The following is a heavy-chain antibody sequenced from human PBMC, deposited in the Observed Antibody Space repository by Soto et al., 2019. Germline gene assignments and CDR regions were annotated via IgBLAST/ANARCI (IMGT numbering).Heavy chain of an antibody. CDR1: GGTFGSYA. D-gene: IGHD2-2*01. CDR3: AREAPYCTSATCPKFYDMDV. Sequence: QVQLVQSGAEVKKPGSSVKVSCKASGGTFGSYAITWVRRAPGQGLEWLGGIIPILNSPAYAQKFQARVVITADESTNTAYMEVNSLRFDDTAVYYCAREAPYCTSATCPKFYDMDVWGQGTTVTVAS. J-gene: IGHJ6*02. V-gene: IGHV1-69*01. CDR2: IIPILNSP.